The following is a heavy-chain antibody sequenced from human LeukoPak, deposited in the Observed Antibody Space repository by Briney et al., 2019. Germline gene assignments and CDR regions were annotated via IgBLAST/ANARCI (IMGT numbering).Heavy chain of an antibody. Sequence: PSETLSLTCTVSGGSISSYYWSWVRQPPGKGLEWIGYIYYSGSTNYNPSLKSRVTISVDTSKKQFSLKVSSVTAADTAIYYCARKGLTGGRDYWGQGTVVTVSS. CDR1: GGSISSYY. V-gene: IGHV4-59*01. CDR3: ARKGLTGGRDY. J-gene: IGHJ4*02. CDR2: IYYSGST. D-gene: IGHD2-8*02.